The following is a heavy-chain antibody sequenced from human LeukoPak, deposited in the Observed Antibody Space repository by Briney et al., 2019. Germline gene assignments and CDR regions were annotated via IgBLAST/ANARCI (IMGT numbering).Heavy chain of an antibody. CDR2: IYYSGST. J-gene: IGHJ6*03. Sequence: PSETLSLTCTVSGGSISSYYWSWIRQPPGKGLEWIGYIYYSGSTKCNPSLKSRVTISVDTSKNQFSLKLSSVTAADTAVYYCARDERSRYYYMDVWGKGTTVTVSS. CDR1: GGSISSYY. CDR3: ARDERSRYYYMDV. V-gene: IGHV4-59*01.